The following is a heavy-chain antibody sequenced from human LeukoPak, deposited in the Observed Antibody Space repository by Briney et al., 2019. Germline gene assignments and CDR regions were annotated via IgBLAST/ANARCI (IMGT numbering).Heavy chain of an antibody. D-gene: IGHD3-16*01. CDR1: GYSICTGYF. V-gene: IGHV4-38-2*01. J-gene: IGHJ4*02. CDR2: IFHSGST. CDR3: ASPRGTYIDY. Sequence: PSETLCLTCAVSGYSICTGYFWGWTRQSPGKGLEWIGSIFHSGSTSYNPSLKSRVTLSVDTSKNEFSMTLTSVTAADTAIYYCASPRGTYIDYWGQGTLITVSS.